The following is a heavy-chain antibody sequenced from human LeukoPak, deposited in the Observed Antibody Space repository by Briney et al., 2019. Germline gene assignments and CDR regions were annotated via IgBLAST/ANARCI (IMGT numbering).Heavy chain of an antibody. CDR1: GGSISSYY. D-gene: IGHD3-22*01. J-gene: IGHJ4*02. Sequence: PSETLSLTCTVSGGSISSYYWSWIRQPPGKGLEWIGYIYYSGSTNYNPSLKSRVTISVDTSKNQFSLKLSSVTAADTAVYYCARGQAYSSGYYVDYWGQGTLVTVSS. CDR2: IYYSGST. V-gene: IGHV4-59*01. CDR3: ARGQAYSSGYYVDY.